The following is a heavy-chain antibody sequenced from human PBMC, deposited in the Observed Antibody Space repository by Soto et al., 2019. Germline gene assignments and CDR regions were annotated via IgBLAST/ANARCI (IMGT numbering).Heavy chain of an antibody. J-gene: IGHJ4*02. CDR3: AKTWDDYVWGSYRYDYY. CDR2: IRGSGGST. CDR1: DFTFSSYA. Sequence: PGGSLRLSCAASDFTFSSYAMSWVRQAPGKGLEWVSAIRGSGGSTYYADSVKGRFTISRDNSKNTLYLQMNSLRAEYTAVYYCAKTWDDYVWGSYRYDYYWGQGTLVTVSS. V-gene: IGHV3-23*01. D-gene: IGHD3-16*02.